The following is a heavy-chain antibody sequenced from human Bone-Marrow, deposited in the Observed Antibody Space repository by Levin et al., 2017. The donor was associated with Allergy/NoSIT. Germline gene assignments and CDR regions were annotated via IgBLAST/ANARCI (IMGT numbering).Heavy chain of an antibody. CDR3: GKENPAGGWYTFDD. D-gene: IGHD6-19*01. J-gene: IGHJ4*01. V-gene: IGHV3-23*01. Sequence: PGGSLRLSCAASGFTFSNYAISWVRHAPGKGLEWISAIATGGRTYYSDSVKGRFSTSRDNSKNTVSLLMNNLRDEETAVYYCGKENPAGGWYTFDDWGQGTLVTVSS. CDR1: GFTFSNYA. CDR2: IATGGRT.